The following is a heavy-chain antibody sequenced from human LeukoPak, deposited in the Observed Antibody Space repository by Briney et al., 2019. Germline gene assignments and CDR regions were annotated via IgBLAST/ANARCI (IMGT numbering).Heavy chain of an antibody. Sequence: SETLSLTCTVPGDSVSSSGYDYWGWIRQPPGKGLQWIATIHHSGITYYNPSLKSRVTISVDTSKNQFSLNLSSVTAADTAVYYCAKDYSRNYFDPWGRGHLVIVSS. CDR2: IHHSGIT. J-gene: IGHJ5*02. V-gene: IGHV4-39*02. D-gene: IGHD1-7*01. CDR3: AKDYSRNYFDP. CDR1: GDSVSSSGYDY.